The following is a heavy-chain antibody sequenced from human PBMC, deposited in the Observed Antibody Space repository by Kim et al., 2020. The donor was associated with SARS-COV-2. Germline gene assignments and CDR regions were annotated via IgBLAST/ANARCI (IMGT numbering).Heavy chain of an antibody. D-gene: IGHD6-13*01. CDR3: AERGLSSSWYGDAFDI. J-gene: IGHJ3*02. Sequence: SETLSLTCAVSGGSISSSNWWSWVRQPPGKGLEWIGEIYHSGSTNYNPSLKSRVTISVDKSKNQFSLKLSSVTAADTAVYYCAERGLSSSWYGDAFDIWGQGTMVTVSS. V-gene: IGHV4-4*02. CDR2: IYHSGST. CDR1: GGSISSSNW.